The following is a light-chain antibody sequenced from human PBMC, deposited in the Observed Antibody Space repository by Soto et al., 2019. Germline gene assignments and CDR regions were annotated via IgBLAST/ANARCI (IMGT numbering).Light chain of an antibody. CDR1: SSDIGAYDY. CDR2: EVT. V-gene: IGLV2-14*01. Sequence: QSALTQPASLSGSPGQSITISCTGTSSDIGAYDYVSWYQQYPGKSPKLLIYEVTHRPSGVSNRFSGSKSGNTASLTISGLQAEDEADYYCSSYTISNTLPFVFGTGTKVTVL. CDR3: SSYTISNTLPFV. J-gene: IGLJ1*01.